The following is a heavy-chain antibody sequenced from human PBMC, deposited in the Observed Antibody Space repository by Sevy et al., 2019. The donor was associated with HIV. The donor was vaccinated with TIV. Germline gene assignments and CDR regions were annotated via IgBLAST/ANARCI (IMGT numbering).Heavy chain of an antibody. J-gene: IGHJ1*01. Sequence: SETLSLTCTVSGGSINNKAYYWAWIRQPPGKGLEWIRSMSYNGNSYYNPSLNCRVTISLDRSKNQFSLRLTFVTAADTAVYYCARRLAAAGGGNEYFQPWGQGTLVTVSS. CDR2: MSYNGNS. CDR1: GGSINNKAYY. V-gene: IGHV4-39*01. CDR3: ARRLAAAGGGNEYFQP. D-gene: IGHD6-13*01.